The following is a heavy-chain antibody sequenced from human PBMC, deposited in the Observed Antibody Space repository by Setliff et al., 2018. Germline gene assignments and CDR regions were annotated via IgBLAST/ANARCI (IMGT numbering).Heavy chain of an antibody. CDR1: GYTFTTYY. Sequence: ASVKVSCKTSGYTFTTYYIHWVRQAPGQGLEWMGIINPNGGSTSYAQTFQGRVTMTRDTYTSTVYMELSSLRSEDTAVYYCARDRDQLLSGGYYYYMDVWGKGTTVTVSS. J-gene: IGHJ6*03. CDR3: ARDRDQLLSGGYYYYMDV. CDR2: INPNGGST. V-gene: IGHV1-46*01. D-gene: IGHD2-2*01.